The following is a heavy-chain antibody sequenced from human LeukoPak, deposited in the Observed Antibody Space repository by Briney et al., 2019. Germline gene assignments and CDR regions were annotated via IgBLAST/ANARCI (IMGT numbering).Heavy chain of an antibody. CDR2: ISYDGTNK. CDR3: ATDGYYGSGTYPDY. Sequence: GTSLRLSCAASGFTFSSYGMNWVRQAPGKGLEWVAVISYDGTNKFYVDSLRGRFTISRDNSKNTLYLQMNSLRAEDTAVYYCATDGYYGSGTYPDYWGQGTLVTVSP. CDR1: GFTFSSYG. V-gene: IGHV3-30*03. D-gene: IGHD3-10*01. J-gene: IGHJ4*02.